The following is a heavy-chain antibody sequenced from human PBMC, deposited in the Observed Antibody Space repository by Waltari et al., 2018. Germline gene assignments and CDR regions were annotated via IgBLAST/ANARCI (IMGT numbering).Heavy chain of an antibody. Sequence: QVQLVESGGGVVQPGKSLRLSCPASGFPFRSYAMHWVRQAPGKGLEWVAVVSYDGSNKYYADSVKGRFTISRDNSKNALYVQMNSLRIEDTAIYYCARDRDVVVVGPEFGYWGQGTLVTVSS. J-gene: IGHJ4*02. V-gene: IGHV3-30-3*01. CDR3: ARDRDVVVVGPEFGY. CDR2: VSYDGSNK. D-gene: IGHD2-15*01. CDR1: GFPFRSYA.